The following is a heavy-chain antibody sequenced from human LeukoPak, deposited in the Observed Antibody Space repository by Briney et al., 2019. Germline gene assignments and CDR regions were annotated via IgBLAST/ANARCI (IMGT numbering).Heavy chain of an antibody. D-gene: IGHD2-2*02. V-gene: IGHV4-59*01. CDR3: ARDLFPINWFES. Sequence: PSETLSLTCTVSGGSISSYYWSWIRQPPGKELEWIGYIYYSGSTNYNPSLKSRVTISVDTSKNQFSLKLTSVTAADTAVYFCARDLFPINWFESWGQGTLVTVSS. J-gene: IGHJ5*01. CDR2: IYYSGST. CDR1: GGSISSYY.